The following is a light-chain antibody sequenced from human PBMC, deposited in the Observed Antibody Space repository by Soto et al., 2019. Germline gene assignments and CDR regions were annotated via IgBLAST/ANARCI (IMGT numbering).Light chain of an antibody. Sequence: DIQMTQSPSTLSASVGDRVTITCRASQSIRSWLAWYQQKPGKAPKLLIYDASSLERGVPSRFTGSGSGTEFTLTLRSLQPDDFATSYCQQSGKPFGQGPKVEIK. V-gene: IGKV1-5*01. CDR1: QSIRSW. CDR2: DAS. J-gene: IGKJ1*01. CDR3: QQSGKP.